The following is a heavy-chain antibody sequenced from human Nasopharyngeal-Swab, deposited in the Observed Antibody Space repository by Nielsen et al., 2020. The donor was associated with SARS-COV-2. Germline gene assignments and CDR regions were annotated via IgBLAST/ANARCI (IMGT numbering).Heavy chain of an antibody. J-gene: IGHJ4*02. CDR2: ISGSGNTT. CDR1: GFSFGIYA. Sequence: GESLKISCAASGFSFGIYAMTWVRQAPGKGLEWVSTISGSGNTTYYADSVKGRFTISRDNAKSMLYLQMNSLRAEDTAVYYCAVGQHAGAFDYWGQGTLVTVSS. V-gene: IGHV3-23*01. D-gene: IGHD1-26*01. CDR3: AVGQHAGAFDY.